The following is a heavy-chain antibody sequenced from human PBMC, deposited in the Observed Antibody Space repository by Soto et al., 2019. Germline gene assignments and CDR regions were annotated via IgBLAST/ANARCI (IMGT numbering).Heavy chain of an antibody. CDR3: ARDSSGWTRYFDY. Sequence: ASVKVSCKASGYTFTSYAMHWVRQAPGQRLEWMRWINAGNGNTKYSQKIQGRDTITRDTSASTAYMELSSLRSEYTVVYYCARDSSGWTRYFDYWGQGTLVTVSS. D-gene: IGHD6-19*01. CDR1: GYTFTSYA. J-gene: IGHJ4*02. V-gene: IGHV1-3*01. CDR2: INAGNGNT.